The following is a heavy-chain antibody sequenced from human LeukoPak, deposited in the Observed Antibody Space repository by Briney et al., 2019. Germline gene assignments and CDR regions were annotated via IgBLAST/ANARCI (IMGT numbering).Heavy chain of an antibody. CDR2: IYYSGST. Sequence: PSETLSLTCTVSGGSISSSSYYWGWIRQPPGKGLEWIGSIYYSGSTYYNPSLKSRVTISVDTSKNQFSLKLSSVTAADTAVYYCARDLYYDFWSGFHFRDAFDIWGQGTMVTVSS. J-gene: IGHJ3*02. CDR1: GGSISSSSYY. D-gene: IGHD3-3*01. CDR3: ARDLYYDFWSGFHFRDAFDI. V-gene: IGHV4-39*07.